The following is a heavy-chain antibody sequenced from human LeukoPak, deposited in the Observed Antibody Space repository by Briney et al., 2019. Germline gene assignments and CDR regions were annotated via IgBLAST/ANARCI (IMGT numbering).Heavy chain of an antibody. Sequence: PSETLSLTCTVSGYSITRGSYWGWIRQPPGKGLEWIANIYHSGSTYYNPSLKSRVTISVDTSNNQVSLKLSSVTAADTAVYYCARDGRDAYNHPRGWIDPWGQGTLVTVSS. D-gene: IGHD5-24*01. J-gene: IGHJ5*02. CDR2: IYHSGST. V-gene: IGHV4-38-2*02. CDR3: ARDGRDAYNHPRGWIDP. CDR1: GYSITRGSY.